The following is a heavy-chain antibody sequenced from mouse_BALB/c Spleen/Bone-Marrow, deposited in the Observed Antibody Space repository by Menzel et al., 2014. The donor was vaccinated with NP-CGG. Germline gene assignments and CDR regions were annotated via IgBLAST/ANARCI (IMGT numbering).Heavy chain of an antibody. J-gene: IGHJ1*01. V-gene: IGHV2-4*02. CDR2: IWSGGST. CDR3: ARNSDYGSGYFDV. D-gene: IGHD1-2*01. Sequence: VKLQESGPGLVRPSQTLSITCTVSGFSLTSYGVHWVRQPPGKGLEWLGVIWSGGSTDYNAAFISRLSISKDNSKSQVFFKMNSLQADDTAIYYCARNSDYGSGYFDVWGAGTTVTVSS. CDR1: GFSLTSYG.